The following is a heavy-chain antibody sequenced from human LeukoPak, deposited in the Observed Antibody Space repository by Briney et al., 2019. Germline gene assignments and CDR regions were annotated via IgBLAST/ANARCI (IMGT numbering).Heavy chain of an antibody. V-gene: IGHV3-23*01. CDR1: GFTFNNYA. CDR2: ISGSDDNT. Sequence: GGSLRLSCAASGFTFNNYAMSWVRQAPGKGLEWVSTISGSDDNTYYADSVKGRFTISRDISKNTLYLQMNSLRAEDTAVYYCAKEPDYFWGQGTLVTVSS. CDR3: AKEPDYF. J-gene: IGHJ4*02.